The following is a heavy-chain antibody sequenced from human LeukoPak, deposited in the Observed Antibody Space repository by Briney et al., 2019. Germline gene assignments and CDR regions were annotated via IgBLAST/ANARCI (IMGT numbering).Heavy chain of an antibody. V-gene: IGHV1-69*06. Sequence: SVKVSCKASGGTFSTYVISWVRQAPGQGLEWMGGIIPVFGTANYAEKFQDRVTITADKSTSTAYMELSSLRSEDTAMYYCARAQHLHYVWGSYRYNDFDYWGQGTLVTVSS. D-gene: IGHD3-16*02. CDR2: IIPVFGTA. J-gene: IGHJ4*02. CDR3: ARAQHLHYVWGSYRYNDFDY. CDR1: GGTFSTYV.